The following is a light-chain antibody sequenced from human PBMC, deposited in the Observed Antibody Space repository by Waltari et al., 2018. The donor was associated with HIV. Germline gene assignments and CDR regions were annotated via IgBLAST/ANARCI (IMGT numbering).Light chain of an antibody. V-gene: IGLV5-45*02. Sequence: QAVLTQPSSLSASPGASASLTCTLRSGINVGTYKIYWYQQKSGSPPKFLLKYKSDSDKKQGSGVPSRFSGSKDASANAGILLISGLQSEDEADYYCMIWHSSAWVFGGGTKLTVL. CDR2: YKSDSDK. CDR1: SGINVGTYK. J-gene: IGLJ3*02. CDR3: MIWHSSAWV.